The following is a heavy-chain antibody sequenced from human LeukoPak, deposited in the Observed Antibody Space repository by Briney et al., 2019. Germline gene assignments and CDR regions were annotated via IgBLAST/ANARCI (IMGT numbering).Heavy chain of an antibody. CDR2: ISGSGVDT. Sequence: PGGSLRLSCEASGFTFTSFAMRWVRQAPGKGLEWVAAISGSGVDTDNADSVKGRSTISRDNSRKTLYLQMNSLRAEDTALYYCTKASGRAFDYWGQGTLVTVSS. CDR1: GFTFTSFA. J-gene: IGHJ4*02. V-gene: IGHV3-23*01. D-gene: IGHD2-8*02. CDR3: TKASGRAFDY.